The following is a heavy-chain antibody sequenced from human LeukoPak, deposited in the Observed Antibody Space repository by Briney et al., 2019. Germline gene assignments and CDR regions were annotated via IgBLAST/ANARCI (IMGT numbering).Heavy chain of an antibody. J-gene: IGHJ4*02. V-gene: IGHV3-7*03. CDR1: AFIFSGHW. CDR3: ARGRATTVTTRRLGGNFDY. Sequence: GGSLRLSCEGSAFIFSGHWMNWVRQTPGKGLEWVASIKEDGSERQYVDSVKGRFSISRDNTKGSLFLQLNSLRAEDTAVYYCARGRATTVTTRRLGGNFDYWGQGTLVTVSS. D-gene: IGHD4-17*01. CDR2: IKEDGSER.